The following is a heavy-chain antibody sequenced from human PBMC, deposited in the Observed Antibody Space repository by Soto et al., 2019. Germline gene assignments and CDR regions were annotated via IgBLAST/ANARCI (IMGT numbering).Heavy chain of an antibody. CDR3: ATRGALVGASRVGY. J-gene: IGHJ4*02. Sequence: ASVKVSCKISEYTLTDLSIHWVRQAPGKGLEWMGGFDPDDEETIYAQRFQGRVTMTEDTSTDTAYMELSSLRSEDTAVYYCATRGALVGASRVGYWGQGTLVTV. V-gene: IGHV1-24*01. CDR1: EYTLTDLS. CDR2: FDPDDEET. D-gene: IGHD1-26*01.